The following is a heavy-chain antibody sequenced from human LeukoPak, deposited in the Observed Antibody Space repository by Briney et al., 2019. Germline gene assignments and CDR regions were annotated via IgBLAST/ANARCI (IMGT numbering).Heavy chain of an antibody. CDR3: VKARMPHCGTDCLES. CDR1: GFTFSNYV. Sequence: PGGSLRLSCAVSGFTFSNYVMSWVRQAPGKGVAWVSVIRGSGGGTYYADSVKGGFTISRENSKNTVYLQMNSLRAEDTAVYYCVKARMPHCGTDCLESWGQGTLVTVSS. J-gene: IGHJ4*02. D-gene: IGHD2-21*02. CDR2: IRGSGGGT. V-gene: IGHV3-23*01.